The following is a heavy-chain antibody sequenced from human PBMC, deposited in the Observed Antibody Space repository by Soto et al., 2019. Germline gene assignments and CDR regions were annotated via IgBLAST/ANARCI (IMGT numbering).Heavy chain of an antibody. CDR3: ARGDCTGAYCYSWPFNYGVDV. CDR1: GFTFNTYG. D-gene: IGHD2-15*01. Sequence: GGSLRLSCTTSGFTFNTYGMYWVRQAPGKGLEWVAIIWYDGSNKYYGESVKGRFTNSSANSKNTLYLQMNSLRAEDTALYYCARGDCTGAYCYSWPFNYGVDVWGQGTTVTVSS. V-gene: IGHV3-33*08. CDR2: IWYDGSNK. J-gene: IGHJ6*02.